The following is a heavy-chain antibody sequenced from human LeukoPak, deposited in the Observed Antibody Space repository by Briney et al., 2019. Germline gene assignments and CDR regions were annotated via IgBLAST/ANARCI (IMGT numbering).Heavy chain of an antibody. Sequence: GGSLRLSCVASGFTFSGHWMHWVRQVPGKGLMAVSRITPDGNAAAYADSVKGRFTISRDNAKKTPCRERSRLTAQSAALYHCTRAGYSNGYDYWGQGTLVTVSS. CDR3: TRAGYSNGYDY. D-gene: IGHD2-15*01. CDR2: ITPDGNAA. J-gene: IGHJ4*02. CDR1: GFTFSGHW. V-gene: IGHV3-74*03.